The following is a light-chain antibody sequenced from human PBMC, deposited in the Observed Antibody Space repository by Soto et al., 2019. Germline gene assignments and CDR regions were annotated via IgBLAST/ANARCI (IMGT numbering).Light chain of an antibody. CDR3: QQYGTSPLMYT. J-gene: IGKJ2*01. V-gene: IGKV3-20*01. CDR2: GAS. CDR1: QSVTSSY. Sequence: EIVLTQSPGALSLSPGERATLSVRASQSVTSSYLAWYQQKPGQAPRLLIYGASIRVTGVPARFSGSGSGTDFTLTITRLEPEDFAVYYCQQYGTSPLMYTFGQGTKLSIK.